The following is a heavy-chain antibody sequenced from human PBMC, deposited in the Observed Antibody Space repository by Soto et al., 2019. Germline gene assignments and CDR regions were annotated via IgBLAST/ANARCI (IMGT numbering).Heavy chain of an antibody. CDR2: IYYSGST. CDR1: GGSISSYY. CDR3: ARDRYPSCYEGWFDP. J-gene: IGHJ5*02. V-gene: IGHV4-59*01. D-gene: IGHD5-12*01. Sequence: PSETLSLTCTVSGGSISSYYWSWIRQPPGKGLEWIGYIYYSGSTNYNPSLKSRVTISVDTSKNQFSLKLSSVTAADTAVCYCARDRYPSCYEGWFDPRGQVTLATSPQ.